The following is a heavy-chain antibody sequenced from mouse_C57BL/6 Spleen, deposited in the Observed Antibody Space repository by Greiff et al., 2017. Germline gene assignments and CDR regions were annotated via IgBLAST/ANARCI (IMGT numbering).Heavy chain of an antibody. CDR2: IYPSDSET. V-gene: IGHV1-61*01. CDR1: GYTFTSYW. Sequence: QVQLQQPGAELVRPGSSVKLSCKASGYTFTSYWMDWVKQRPGQGLEWIGNIYPSDSETHYNQKFKGKATLTVDKSSSTAYMQLSSLTSADSAVXYCARIHYHGVRFDYWGQGTILTVSS. CDR3: ARIHYHGVRFDY. J-gene: IGHJ2*01. D-gene: IGHD1-2*01.